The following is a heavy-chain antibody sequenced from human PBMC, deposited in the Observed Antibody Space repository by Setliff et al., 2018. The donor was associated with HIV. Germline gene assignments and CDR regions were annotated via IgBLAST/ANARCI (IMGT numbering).Heavy chain of an antibody. D-gene: IGHD1-26*01. CDR3: ARDVSLVGTTTYYYYYMDV. V-gene: IGHV1-69*13. CDR1: GGSFSSYG. J-gene: IGHJ6*03. Sequence: ASVKVSCKASGGSFSSYGLSWARQAPEQGLEWMGGIFPFFGSANYAQKFQGRVTITADVSTSTIYMELSSLTSEDTAVYYCARDVSLVGTTTYYYYYMDVWGKGTTVTVSS. CDR2: IFPFFGSA.